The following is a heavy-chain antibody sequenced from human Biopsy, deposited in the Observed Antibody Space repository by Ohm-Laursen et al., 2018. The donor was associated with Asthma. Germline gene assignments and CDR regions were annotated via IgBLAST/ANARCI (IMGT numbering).Heavy chain of an antibody. Sequence: SLRLSCTASGFTFRSYAMHWVRQAPGKELEWVAVGGSYYDGGLKYYADSVNGRFTVSRDDSKNTLYLRMNSLRPDDTAVYYCARDVMEWYLPAFDFWGQGTLVTVSS. V-gene: IGHV3-30-3*01. CDR1: GFTFRSYA. CDR2: GGSYYDGGLK. J-gene: IGHJ4*02. CDR3: ARDVMEWYLPAFDF. D-gene: IGHD3-3*01.